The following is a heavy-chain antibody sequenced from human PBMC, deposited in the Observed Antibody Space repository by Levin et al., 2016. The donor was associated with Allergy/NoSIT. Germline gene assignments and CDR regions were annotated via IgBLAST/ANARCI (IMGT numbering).Heavy chain of an antibody. J-gene: IGHJ4*02. Sequence: GGSLRLSCAASGFSVSSYAMSWVRQAPGKGLEWVSGISYSGLTTYYADSVKGRFTISRDSSKNTLYVQMDSLRVEDTAVYYCAKDLIPYCTGYSCYIALDYWGQGTLVTVSS. CDR3: AKDLIPYCTGYSCYIALDY. CDR1: GFSVSSYA. V-gene: IGHV3-23*01. D-gene: IGHD2-15*01. CDR2: ISYSGLTT.